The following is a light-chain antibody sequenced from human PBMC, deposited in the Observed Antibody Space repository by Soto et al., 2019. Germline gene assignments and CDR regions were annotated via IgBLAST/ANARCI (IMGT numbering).Light chain of an antibody. Sequence: EIVMTQSPATLSVSAGERATLSCRASQSVSSNLAWYQQKPGQAPRLLIYGASTRATGIPARFSGSGSGTEFTLTISGLQSEDFAGYCCQQYNNWPPLTFGGGTKVEIK. J-gene: IGKJ4*01. CDR3: QQYNNWPPLT. CDR2: GAS. V-gene: IGKV3-15*01. CDR1: QSVSSN.